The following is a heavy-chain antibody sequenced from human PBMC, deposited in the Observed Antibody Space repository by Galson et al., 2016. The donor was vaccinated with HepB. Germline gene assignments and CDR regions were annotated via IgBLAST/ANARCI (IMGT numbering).Heavy chain of an antibody. V-gene: IGHV4-4*02. D-gene: IGHD6-19*01. J-gene: IGHJ4*02. CDR1: GDSMTGNW. CDR2: AYHSGST. CDR3: ARHVAVPGTRGFDS. Sequence: SETLSLTCTVSGDSMTGNWWSCVRQPPGQALEWIGEAYHSGSTHYNPSLNNRVTISLDTSNNQLSLELNFVTAADTAIYYCARHVAVPGTRGFDSWGQGTLVTVSS.